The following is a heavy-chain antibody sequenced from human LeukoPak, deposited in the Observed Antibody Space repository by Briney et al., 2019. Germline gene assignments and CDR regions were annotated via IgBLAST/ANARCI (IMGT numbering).Heavy chain of an antibody. V-gene: IGHV4-59*01. Sequence: SETLSLTCTVSGGSISSYYWSWIRQPPGKGLEWIGYIYYSGSTNYNPSLKSRVTISVDTSKNQFSLKLSSVTAADTAVYYCASLSSYGDYVSHWGQGTLVTVSS. CDR1: GGSISSYY. D-gene: IGHD4-17*01. CDR2: IYYSGST. J-gene: IGHJ4*02. CDR3: ASLSSYGDYVSH.